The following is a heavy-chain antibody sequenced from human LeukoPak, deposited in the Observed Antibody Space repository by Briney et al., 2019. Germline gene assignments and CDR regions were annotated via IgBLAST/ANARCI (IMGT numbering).Heavy chain of an antibody. CDR1: GFTFSSYE. Sequence: GGSLRLSCAASGFTFSSYEMNWVRQAPGKGLEWVSYISSSGSTIYYADSVKGRFTISRDNAKNSLYLQMNSLRAEDTAVYYCAREGYCISTSCDHYYYGMDVWGPGTTVTVSS. D-gene: IGHD2-2*01. CDR3: AREGYCISTSCDHYYYGMDV. J-gene: IGHJ6*02. V-gene: IGHV3-48*03. CDR2: ISSSGSTI.